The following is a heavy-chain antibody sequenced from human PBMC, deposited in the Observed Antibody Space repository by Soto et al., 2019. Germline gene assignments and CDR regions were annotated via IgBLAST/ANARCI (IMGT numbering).Heavy chain of an antibody. J-gene: IGHJ4*02. CDR1: GFIFENFG. D-gene: IGHD5-18*01. Sequence: GGSLRLSCAASGFIFENFGMSWVRQAPGKGLEWISSISGSGFKKYYADSVKGRFTISRDNAKNTLYLQMNSLRAEDTAVYYCARGGGYSYAPATYWGQGTLVTVSS. CDR3: ARGGGYSYAPATY. V-gene: IGHV3-23*01. CDR2: ISGSGFKK.